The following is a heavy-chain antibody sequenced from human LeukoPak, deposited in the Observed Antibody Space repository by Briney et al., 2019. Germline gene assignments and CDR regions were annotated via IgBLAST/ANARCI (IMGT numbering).Heavy chain of an antibody. CDR3: VRQSLGEFKY. CDR1: GYSFYTYC. CDR2: IYPDDSDT. D-gene: IGHD3-10*01. J-gene: IGHJ4*02. V-gene: IGHV5-51*01. Sequence: GECLKIPSKGSGYSFYTYCIAWVRQMPGKGLEWMGIIYPDDSDTRYSPYFQGQVTISADKSIDTAYLQWRSLKASDSGMYYCVRQSLGEFKYWGQGTLVTVSS.